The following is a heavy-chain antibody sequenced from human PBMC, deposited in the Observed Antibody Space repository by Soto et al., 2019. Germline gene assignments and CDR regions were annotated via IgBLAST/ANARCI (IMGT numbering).Heavy chain of an antibody. CDR1: GASICRFY. J-gene: IGHJ4*02. CDR2: IYNGETT. CDR3: AREGYNFGPFEY. Sequence: SETLCLTCSASGASICRFYWNWIRQSPGKGLEWIGHIYNGETTKYNPSLKSRVTISIDTSKNHFSLKFNSVAAADTAVYYCAREGYNFGPFEYWGQGALVTVSS. V-gene: IGHV4-59*01. D-gene: IGHD5-18*01.